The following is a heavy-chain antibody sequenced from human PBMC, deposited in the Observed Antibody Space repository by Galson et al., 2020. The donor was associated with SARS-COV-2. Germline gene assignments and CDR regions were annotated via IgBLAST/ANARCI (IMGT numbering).Heavy chain of an antibody. Sequence: GGSLRLSCAASGFTFSSYAMSWVRQAPGKGLEWVSAISGSGGSTYYADSVKGRFTISRDNSKNTLYLQMNSLRAEDTAVYYCASSHNWNYVRYYYYGMDVWGQGTTVTVSS. CDR1: GFTFSSYA. CDR3: ASSHNWNYVRYYYYGMDV. J-gene: IGHJ6*02. CDR2: ISGSGGST. V-gene: IGHV3-23*01. D-gene: IGHD1-7*01.